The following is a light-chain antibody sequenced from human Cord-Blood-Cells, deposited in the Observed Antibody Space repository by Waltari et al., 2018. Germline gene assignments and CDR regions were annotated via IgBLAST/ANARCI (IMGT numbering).Light chain of an antibody. CDR2: GAS. CDR1: QSVSSSY. CDR3: QQYGSSPRT. J-gene: IGKJ1*01. Sequence: EIVLTQSPGTLSLSPGERATLSCRASQSVSSSYLAWYQQKPGQAPRLLLYGASSRATGIPDRFRGSGSGTDFTLTISRLEPEDFAVYYCQQYGSSPRTFGQGTKVEIK. V-gene: IGKV3-20*01.